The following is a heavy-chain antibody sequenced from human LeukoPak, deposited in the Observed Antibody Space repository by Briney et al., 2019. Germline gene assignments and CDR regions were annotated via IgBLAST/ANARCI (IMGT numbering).Heavy chain of an antibody. CDR2: ISSSSSYT. J-gene: IGHJ4*02. Sequence: SGGSLRLSCAASRFTFSDYYMSWIRQAPGKGLEWVSYISSSSSYTNYADSVKGRFTISRDNAKNSLYLQMNSLRAGDTAVYYCARGYYDSSGSPSYWGQGTLVTVSS. V-gene: IGHV3-11*05. D-gene: IGHD3-22*01. CDR1: RFTFSDYY. CDR3: ARGYYDSSGSPSY.